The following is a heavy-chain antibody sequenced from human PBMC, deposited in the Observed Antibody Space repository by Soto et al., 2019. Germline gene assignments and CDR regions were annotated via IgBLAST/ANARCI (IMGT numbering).Heavy chain of an antibody. CDR1: GGSFSGYY. J-gene: IGHJ6*03. CDR3: ARGGYCSSTSCHGADYDMDV. D-gene: IGHD2-2*01. Sequence: QVQLQQWGAGLLKPSETLSLTCAVYGGSFSGYYWSWIRQPPGKGLEWIGEINHSGSTNYNPSLKRRVTISVDTSKNQFSLKLSSVTAADTAVYYCARGGYCSSTSCHGADYDMDVWGKGTTVTVSS. V-gene: IGHV4-34*01. CDR2: INHSGST.